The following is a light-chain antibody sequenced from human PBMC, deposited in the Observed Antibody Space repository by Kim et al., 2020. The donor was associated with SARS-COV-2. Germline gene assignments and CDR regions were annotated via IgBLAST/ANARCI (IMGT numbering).Light chain of an antibody. Sequence: GKTVTIRCTRSIGSIADNYVQWYQQRPGGVPTTVIYEDDQRPSGVSDRFSGSIDNSSNSASLTISGLRTEDEADYYCQSYNRDNVIFGGGTQLTVL. CDR3: QSYNRDNVI. CDR2: EDD. J-gene: IGLJ2*01. V-gene: IGLV6-57*03. CDR1: IGSIADNY.